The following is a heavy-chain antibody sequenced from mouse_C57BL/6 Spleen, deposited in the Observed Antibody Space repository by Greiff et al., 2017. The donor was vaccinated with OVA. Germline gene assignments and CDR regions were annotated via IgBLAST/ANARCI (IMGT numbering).Heavy chain of an antibody. CDR2: IYPSSSET. Sequence: QVQLQQPGAELVRPGSSVKLSCKASGYTFTSYWMDWVKQRPGQGLEWIGNIYPSSSETHYNQKFKDKATLSVDKSSSTAYMQLSSLTSEDSAVFYCARSVYDYVLDYWGQGTTLTVSS. CDR3: ARSVYDYVLDY. CDR1: GYTFTSYW. V-gene: IGHV1-61*01. J-gene: IGHJ2*01. D-gene: IGHD2-4*01.